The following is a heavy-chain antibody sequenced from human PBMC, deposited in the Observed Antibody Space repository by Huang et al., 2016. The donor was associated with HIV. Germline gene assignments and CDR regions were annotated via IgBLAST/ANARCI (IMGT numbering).Heavy chain of an antibody. D-gene: IGHD6-19*01. CDR1: GGSLPGYY. Sequence: QVQLYQWGAGPLRPSETLSLTCGVSGGSLPGYYWTWLRQSPGRGREWLGEVNHGGSTKYNPSLKSRVTISVDTSKIQFSLNLTSVTATDTADYYCATSRSGSGWFLDIWGRGTLVSVS. V-gene: IGHV4-34*01. J-gene: IGHJ2*01. CDR3: ATSRSGSGWFLDI. CDR2: VNHGGST.